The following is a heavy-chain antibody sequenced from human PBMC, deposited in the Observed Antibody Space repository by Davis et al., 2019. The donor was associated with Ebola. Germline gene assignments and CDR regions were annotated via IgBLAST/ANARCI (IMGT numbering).Heavy chain of an antibody. J-gene: IGHJ4*02. D-gene: IGHD3-3*01. Sequence: PSETLSLTCAVYGGSFSGYYWSWIRQPPGKGLEWIGEVSHSGNTNYNPSLKSRVTISLDKSKNQFSLKLSSVTAADTAVYYCARGAIFGVVIIAYFDYWGQGTLVTVSS. CDR2: VSHSGNT. CDR3: ARGAIFGVVIIAYFDY. V-gene: IGHV4-34*01. CDR1: GGSFSGYY.